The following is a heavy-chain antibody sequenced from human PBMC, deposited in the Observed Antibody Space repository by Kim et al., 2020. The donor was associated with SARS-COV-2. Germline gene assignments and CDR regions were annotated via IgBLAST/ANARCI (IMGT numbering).Heavy chain of an antibody. CDR1: GFTFSSYG. CDR3: ARVPGAYSSGAFDY. J-gene: IGHJ4*02. Sequence: GGSLRLSCAASGFTFSSYGMYWVRQAPGKGLEWVAVIWYDGSNKYYADSVKGRFTISRDNSKNTLYLQMNSLRAEDTAVYYCARVPGAYSSGAFDYWGQGTLVTVSS. CDR2: IWYDGSNK. V-gene: IGHV3-33*01. D-gene: IGHD6-19*01.